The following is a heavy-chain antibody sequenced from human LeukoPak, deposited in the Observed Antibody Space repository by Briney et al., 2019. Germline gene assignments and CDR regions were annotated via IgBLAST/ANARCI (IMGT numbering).Heavy chain of an antibody. CDR3: ARAGDSGSYLFFDY. Sequence: GGSLRLSCAASGFTFSAYIMNWVRQAPGKGLEWVSSISSSSTYIYYADSVKGRFTISRDNAKNSLYLQMNILRAEDTAVYYCARAGDSGSYLFFDYWCQGTLVTVSS. J-gene: IGHJ4*02. V-gene: IGHV3-21*01. CDR1: GFTFSAYI. D-gene: IGHD1-26*01. CDR2: ISSSSTYI.